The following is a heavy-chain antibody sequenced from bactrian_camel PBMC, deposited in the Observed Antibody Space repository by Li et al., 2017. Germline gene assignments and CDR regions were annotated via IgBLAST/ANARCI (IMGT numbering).Heavy chain of an antibody. CDR1: GFVFSSYA. J-gene: IGHJ4*01. V-gene: IGHV3S7*01. CDR2: IYSDGSYT. D-gene: IGHD6*01. Sequence: VQLVESGGGLVQPGESLRLSCEASGFVFSSYAMTWVRQAPGKGLEWVSSIYSDGSYTSYADSVKGRFTISRDNAKNTLYLQMNSLKPEDTGVYYCATRSIGAWGQGTQVTVS. CDR3: ATRSIGA.